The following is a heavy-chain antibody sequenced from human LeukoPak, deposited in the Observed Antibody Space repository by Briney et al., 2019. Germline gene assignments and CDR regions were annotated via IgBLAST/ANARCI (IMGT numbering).Heavy chain of an antibody. D-gene: IGHD1-1*01. Sequence: GVLRLSCAASGFTFSSYAMSWVRQAPGKGLEWIGFIRSKTYGGTTEDAASVRGRFTLSRDDSKNIVYLEMNILRAEDTAVYYCSTDYWRLGFDYWGQGTLVTVSS. J-gene: IGHJ4*02. CDR1: GFTFSSYA. CDR3: STDYWRLGFDY. CDR2: IRSKTYGGTT. V-gene: IGHV3-49*04.